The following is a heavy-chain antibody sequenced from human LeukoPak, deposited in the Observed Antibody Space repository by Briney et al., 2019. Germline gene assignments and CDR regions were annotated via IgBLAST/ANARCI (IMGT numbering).Heavy chain of an antibody. Sequence: ASVKVSCKASGYTFTSYGINWVRQATGQGLEWMGWMNPNSGNTGYAQKFQGRVTMTRNTSISTAYMELSSLRSEDTAVYYCARGARYRGYMDVWGKGTTVTISS. CDR2: MNPNSGNT. CDR3: ARGARYRGYMDV. D-gene: IGHD1-14*01. J-gene: IGHJ6*03. V-gene: IGHV1-8*02. CDR1: GYTFTSYG.